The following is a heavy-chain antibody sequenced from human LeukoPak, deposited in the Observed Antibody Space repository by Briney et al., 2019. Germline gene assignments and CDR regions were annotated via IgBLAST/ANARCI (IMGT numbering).Heavy chain of an antibody. CDR3: ARDSPISSGWRTYVFDY. CDR1: EATFSNSA. J-gene: IGHJ4*02. Sequence: SVKVSCKASEATFSNSAINWVRLAPGQGLEWMGGIIPMFDTAHYAEKFQGRVTISADESTNTVYMELRGLRSEDTAVYYCARDSPISSGWRTYVFDYWGQGTLVTVSS. CDR2: IIPMFDTA. V-gene: IGHV1-69*01. D-gene: IGHD6-19*01.